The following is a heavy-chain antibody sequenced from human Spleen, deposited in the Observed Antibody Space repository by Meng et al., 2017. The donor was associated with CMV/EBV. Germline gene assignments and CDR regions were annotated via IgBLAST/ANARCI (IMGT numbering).Heavy chain of an antibody. CDR1: GYSISSGCY. J-gene: IGHJ5*02. Sequence: SETLSLTCTVSGYSISSGCYWGWIRQPPGKGLEWIGSIYYSGSSYYNPSLKSRVTISVDTSKNQFSLNLSSVTAADTAVYYCARGGSIAVLAPNWFDPWGQGTLVTVSS. V-gene: IGHV4-38-2*02. D-gene: IGHD3-10*01. CDR3: ARGGSIAVLAPNWFDP. CDR2: IYYSGSS.